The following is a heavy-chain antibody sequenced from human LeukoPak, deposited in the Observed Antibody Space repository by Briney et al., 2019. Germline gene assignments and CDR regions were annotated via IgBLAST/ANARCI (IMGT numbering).Heavy chain of an antibody. CDR2: ISESGGGT. Sequence: PGGSLRLSCAASGFTFRSFAMYWVRQAPGMGLEWVSAISESGGGTYYADSVKGRFTISRDNSKNTLYLQMNSLRAEDTAVYYCAKRSSSELWYFDYWGQGTLVTVSS. CDR1: GFTFRSFA. J-gene: IGHJ4*02. V-gene: IGHV3-23*01. CDR3: AKRSSSELWYFDY. D-gene: IGHD6-13*01.